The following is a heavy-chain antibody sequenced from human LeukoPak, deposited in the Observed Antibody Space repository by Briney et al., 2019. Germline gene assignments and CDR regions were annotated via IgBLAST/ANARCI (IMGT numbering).Heavy chain of an antibody. CDR1: GFSFSSYG. D-gene: IGHD1-26*01. V-gene: IGHV3-30*02. CDR3: AKDGWELLLTGNYFDY. J-gene: IGHJ4*02. Sequence: GGSLRLSCAGSGFSFSSYGTHWVRQAPGKGLEWMAFIRSDGSNKYYADSVKGRFTISRDNSKNTLYLQMNSLRAEDTAVYYCAKDGWELLLTGNYFDYWGQGTLVTVSS. CDR2: IRSDGSNK.